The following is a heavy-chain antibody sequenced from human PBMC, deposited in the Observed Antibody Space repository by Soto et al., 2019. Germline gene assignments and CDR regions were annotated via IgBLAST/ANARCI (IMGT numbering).Heavy chain of an antibody. V-gene: IGHV3-23*01. D-gene: IGHD1-20*01. CDR3: AKAPRYNWKSMDV. Sequence: EVQLLESGGGLVQPGWSLRLSCAASGFTFSSYAMSWVRQAPGKGLEWVSAISGSGGSTYYADSVKGRFTISRDNSKNTLYLQMNSLRAEDTAVYYCAKAPRYNWKSMDVWGQGTTVTVSS. CDR1: GFTFSSYA. J-gene: IGHJ6*02. CDR2: ISGSGGST.